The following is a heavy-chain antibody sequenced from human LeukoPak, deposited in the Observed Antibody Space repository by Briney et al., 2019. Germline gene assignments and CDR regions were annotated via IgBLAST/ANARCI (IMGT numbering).Heavy chain of an antibody. Sequence: GASVKVSCKASGYTFTGYYMHWVRQAPGQGLEWMGWINPNSGGTNYAQKFQGRVTMTRDTSISTAYMELSRLRSDDTAVYYCARVVGATLYYYYYYYMDVWGKGTTVTISS. D-gene: IGHD1-26*01. CDR2: INPNSGGT. V-gene: IGHV1-2*02. J-gene: IGHJ6*03. CDR3: ARVVGATLYYYYYYYMDV. CDR1: GYTFTGYY.